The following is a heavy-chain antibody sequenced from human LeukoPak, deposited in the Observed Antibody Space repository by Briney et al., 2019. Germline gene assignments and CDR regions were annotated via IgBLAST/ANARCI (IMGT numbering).Heavy chain of an antibody. D-gene: IGHD3-10*01. CDR1: GYTFTSYY. V-gene: IGHV1-46*01. Sequence: ASVKVSCKASGYTFTSYYMHWVRQAPGQGLEWMGIINPSGGSTSYAQKFQGRVTMTRDTSTSTVYMELSRLRSDDTAVYYCARDSRVTNGDYWGQGTLVTVSS. J-gene: IGHJ4*02. CDR3: ARDSRVTNGDY. CDR2: INPSGGST.